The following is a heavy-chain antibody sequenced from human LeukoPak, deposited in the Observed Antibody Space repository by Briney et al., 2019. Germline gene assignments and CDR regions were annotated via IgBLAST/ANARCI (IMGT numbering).Heavy chain of an antibody. CDR3: ARGSVYGSGSPDYYYGMDV. D-gene: IGHD3-10*01. J-gene: IGHJ6*02. CDR1: GYTFTNYP. V-gene: IGHV1-18*01. Sequence: ASVKVSCKASGYTFTNYPMNWVRQAPGQGLEWMGWISAYNGNTNYAQKLQGRVTMTTDTSTSTAYMELRSLRSDDTAVYYCARGSVYGSGSPDYYYGMDVWGQGTTVTVFS. CDR2: ISAYNGNT.